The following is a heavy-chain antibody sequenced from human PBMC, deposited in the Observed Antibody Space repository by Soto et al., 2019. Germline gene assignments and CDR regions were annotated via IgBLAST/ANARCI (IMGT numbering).Heavy chain of an antibody. CDR3: AREKYGGNFDY. CDR2: IIPIFGTA. J-gene: IGHJ4*02. V-gene: IGHV1-69*13. Sequence: SVKVSCKASGGTFSMYAISGVLQAPGQGLEWMGGIIPIFGTANYAQKFQGRVTITADESTSTAYMELSSLRSEDTAVYYCAREKYGGNFDYWGQGTLVTDSS. D-gene: IGHD2-15*01. CDR1: GGTFSMYA.